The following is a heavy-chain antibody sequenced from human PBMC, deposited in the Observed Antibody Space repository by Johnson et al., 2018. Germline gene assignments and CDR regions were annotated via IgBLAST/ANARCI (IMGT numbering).Heavy chain of an antibody. D-gene: IGHD2-15*01. V-gene: IGHV3-9*01. CDR1: GFTFDDYA. CDR2: ISWNSGSI. Sequence: VQLVQSGGGLVQPGRSLRLSCSASGFTFDDYAMHWVRQAPGKGLEWVSGISWNSGSIGYADSVKGRFTIPRDNAKNSLYLQMNSLRAEDTALYYCAKDGGFDAFDIWGQGTMVTVSS. J-gene: IGHJ3*02. CDR3: AKDGGFDAFDI.